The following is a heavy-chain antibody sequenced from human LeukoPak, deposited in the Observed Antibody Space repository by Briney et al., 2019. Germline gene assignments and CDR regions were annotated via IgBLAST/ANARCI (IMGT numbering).Heavy chain of an antibody. CDR1: GYTFTGSY. CDR3: ARETGYCSGGRCYVIY. D-gene: IGHD2-15*01. J-gene: IGHJ4*02. V-gene: IGHV1-2*02. Sequence: GASVKVSCKASGYTFTGSYIHWVRQAPGRGLEWMGWINPNSGGTSSAQKFQGRVTMTRDTSVSTAYMELSRLGSDDTALYYCARETGYCSGGRCYVIYWGQGTLVTVSS. CDR2: INPNSGGT.